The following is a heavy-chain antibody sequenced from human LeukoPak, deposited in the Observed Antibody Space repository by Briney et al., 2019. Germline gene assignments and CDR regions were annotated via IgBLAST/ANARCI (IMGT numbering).Heavy chain of an antibody. CDR3: ARDGSVAAAGYNWFDP. D-gene: IGHD6-13*01. V-gene: IGHV4-38-2*02. CDR2: SYHTGST. Sequence: SETLSLTCTVSGYSITSGYYWGWIRQTPGKGLEWIGSSYHTGSTLYNPSLKSRVTISVDPSKNQFSLKLSSVIVADTAVYYCARDGSVAAAGYNWFDPWGQGTLVTVSS. J-gene: IGHJ5*02. CDR1: GYSITSGYY.